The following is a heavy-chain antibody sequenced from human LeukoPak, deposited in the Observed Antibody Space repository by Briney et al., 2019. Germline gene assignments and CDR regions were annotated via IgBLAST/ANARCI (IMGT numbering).Heavy chain of an antibody. Sequence: PGGSLRLSCAASGFTFSNAWMSWVRQAPGKGLEWVGRIKSKTDGGTTDYAAPVKGRFTISRDDSKNTLYLQMNSLKTEDTAVYYCTTDSYDYVWGSCDYWGQGTLVTVSS. CDR3: TTDSYDYVWGSCDY. D-gene: IGHD3-16*01. V-gene: IGHV3-15*01. CDR2: IKSKTDGGTT. CDR1: GFTFSNAW. J-gene: IGHJ4*02.